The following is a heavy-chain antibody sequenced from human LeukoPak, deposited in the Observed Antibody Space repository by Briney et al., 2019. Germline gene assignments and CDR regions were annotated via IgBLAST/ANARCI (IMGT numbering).Heavy chain of an antibody. CDR3: ARGYGGKFDY. CDR1: GFTFSSYW. V-gene: IGHV3-74*01. J-gene: IGHJ4*02. D-gene: IGHD4-23*01. Sequence: PGGSLRLSCAASGFTFSSYWTHWVRQAPGKGLVWVSRIKTDGSITRYADSVKGRFTISRDNAKNTLYLQMSSLRAEDTAVYYCARGYGGKFDYWGQGSLVTVSS. CDR2: IKTDGSIT.